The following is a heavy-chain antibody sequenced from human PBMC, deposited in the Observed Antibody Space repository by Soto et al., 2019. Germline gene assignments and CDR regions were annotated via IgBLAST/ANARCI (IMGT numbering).Heavy chain of an antibody. D-gene: IGHD3-3*01. J-gene: IGHJ4*02. CDR2: IYWDDDK. V-gene: IGHV2-5*02. CDR1: GFSLTTSGVG. CDR3: AHRVLRAVFGLVTTTAIYFDF. Sequence: QITLNESGPPVVKRTETLTLTCTFSGFSLTTSGVGVGWVRQSPGKAPEWLAFIYWDDDKRYSTSLKSRLTITKDTSKNQVVLTMANVDPADTATYYCAHRVLRAVFGLVTTTAIYFDFWGQGTPVVVSS.